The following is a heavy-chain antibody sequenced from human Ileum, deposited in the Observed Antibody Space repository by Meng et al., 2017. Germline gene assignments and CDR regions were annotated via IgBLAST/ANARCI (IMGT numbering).Heavy chain of an antibody. CDR3: ATSGSYLYFDY. CDR2: GST. Sequence: QVQLQESGPGMVRLSATLSLTWTVSGGSVSSGNYGWSWIRQAPGQGXEWIGYGSTNHNPSLKSRVTISVDTSKNQFSLKLSSVTAADTAVYYCATSGSYLYFDYWGQGTLVTVSS. J-gene: IGHJ4*02. CDR1: GGSVSSGNYG. V-gene: IGHV4-61*01. D-gene: IGHD1-26*01.